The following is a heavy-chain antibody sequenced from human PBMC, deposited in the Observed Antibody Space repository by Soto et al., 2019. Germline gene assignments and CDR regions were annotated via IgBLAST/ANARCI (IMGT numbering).Heavy chain of an antibody. D-gene: IGHD4-4*01. V-gene: IGHV5-51*01. Sequence: PGESLKISCKGLGYSFSRYWIAWVRQMPGKGLEWMGIIYPGDATITYSPSFQGQVTISVDKSFNTAYLQWSSLKASDTAMYYCARRNLDLYYGMDVWGQGTTVTVS. J-gene: IGHJ6*02. CDR1: GYSFSRYW. CDR3: ARRNLDLYYGMDV. CDR2: IYPGDATI.